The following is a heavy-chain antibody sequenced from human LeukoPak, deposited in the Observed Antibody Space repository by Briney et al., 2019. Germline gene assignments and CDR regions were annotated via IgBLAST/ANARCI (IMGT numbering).Heavy chain of an antibody. CDR3: AKSHPLEYDFWSGYSPRPSFDY. CDR1: GFTFSNYA. V-gene: IGHV3-23*01. D-gene: IGHD3-3*01. CDR2: LSRTGDTT. Sequence: GGSLRLSCAASGFTFSNYAMSWVRQAPGKGLEWVSALSRTGDTTYYADSVKGRFTVSRDNSKNTLYLQMNSLRAEDSALYYCAKSHPLEYDFWSGYSPRPSFDYWGQGTLVTVSS. J-gene: IGHJ4*02.